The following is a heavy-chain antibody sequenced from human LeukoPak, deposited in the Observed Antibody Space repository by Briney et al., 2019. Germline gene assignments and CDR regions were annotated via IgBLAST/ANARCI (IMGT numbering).Heavy chain of an antibody. CDR2: ISHSGST. CDR3: AXHHPRNTVDF. J-gene: IGHJ4*02. CDR1: GGSISNYY. V-gene: IGHV4-59*08. Sequence: SETLSLTCTVSGGSISNYYWSWIRQPPGKGLEWIGYISHSGSTNYSPSLKSRVTISLDTSKNQFSLKLSSVTAADTAVYYCAXHHPRNTVDFWGQGTLVTVSS. D-gene: IGHD2/OR15-2a*01.